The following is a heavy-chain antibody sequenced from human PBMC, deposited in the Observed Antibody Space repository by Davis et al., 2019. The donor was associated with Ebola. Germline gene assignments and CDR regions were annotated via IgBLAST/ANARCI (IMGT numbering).Heavy chain of an antibody. CDR1: GFTFSGSA. D-gene: IGHD6-19*01. CDR2: IRSKANSFAT. Sequence: PGGSLRLSCAASGFTFSGSAMHWVRQASGKGLEWVGRIRSKANSFATAYAALVKGRFTISRDDSKNTAYPQMNSLKTEDTAVYYCAAVRYYYYGMDVWGQGTTVTVSS. J-gene: IGHJ6*02. CDR3: AAVRYYYYGMDV. V-gene: IGHV3-73*01.